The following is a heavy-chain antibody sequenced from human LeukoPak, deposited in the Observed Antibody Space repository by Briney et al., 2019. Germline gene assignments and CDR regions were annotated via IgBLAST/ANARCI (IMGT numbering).Heavy chain of an antibody. Sequence: SETLSLTCTVPGYSISSGYYWGWIRQPPGKGLEWIGSIYHSGSTFYNPSLKSLVTLSVDTSKNQFSLKLSSVTAADTAVYYCARVVRGSPPRDWGQGTLVTVSS. J-gene: IGHJ4*02. CDR3: ARVVRGSPPRD. V-gene: IGHV4-38-2*02. CDR2: IYHSGST. CDR1: GYSISSGYY. D-gene: IGHD3-10*01.